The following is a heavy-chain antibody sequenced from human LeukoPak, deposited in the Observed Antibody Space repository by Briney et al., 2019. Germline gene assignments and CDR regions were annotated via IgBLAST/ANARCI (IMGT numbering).Heavy chain of an antibody. CDR2: ISAYSGNT. Sequence: GVSLRLSCAASGFTFTSYGISWVRQAPGQGLEWMGWISAYSGNTNYAQKLQGRVTMTTDTSTSTAYMELRSLRSDDTAVYYCAKQVGATHPFDYWGQGTLVTVSS. CDR3: AKQVGATHPFDY. CDR1: GFTFTSYG. J-gene: IGHJ4*02. V-gene: IGHV1-18*01. D-gene: IGHD1-26*01.